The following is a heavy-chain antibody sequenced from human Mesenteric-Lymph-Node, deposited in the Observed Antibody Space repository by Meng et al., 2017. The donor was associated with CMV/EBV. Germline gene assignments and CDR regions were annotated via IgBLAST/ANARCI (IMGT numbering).Heavy chain of an antibody. CDR2: INHSGST. CDR3: ARGYMLNYYDSSGYYWDY. CDR1: GFTFRTYS. Sequence: ESLKISCAASGFTFRTYSFNWVRQAPGKGLEWIGEINHSGSTNYNPSLKSRVTISVDTSKNQFSLKLSSVTAADTAVYYCARGYMLNYYDSSGYYWDYWGQGTPVTVSS. V-gene: IGHV4-34*01. D-gene: IGHD3-22*01. J-gene: IGHJ4*02.